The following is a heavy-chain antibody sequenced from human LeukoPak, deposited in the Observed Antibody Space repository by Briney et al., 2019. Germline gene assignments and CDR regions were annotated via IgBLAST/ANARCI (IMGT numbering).Heavy chain of an antibody. CDR3: AKDYYDSSGYFDY. Sequence: KPGGSLRLSCAASGFTFSSYGMHWVRKAPGKGLEWVAVIWYDGSNKYYADSVKGRFTISRDNSKNTLYLQMNSLRAEDAAVYYCAKDYYDSSGYFDYWGQGTLVTVSS. V-gene: IGHV3-33*06. J-gene: IGHJ4*02. CDR2: IWYDGSNK. D-gene: IGHD3-22*01. CDR1: GFTFSSYG.